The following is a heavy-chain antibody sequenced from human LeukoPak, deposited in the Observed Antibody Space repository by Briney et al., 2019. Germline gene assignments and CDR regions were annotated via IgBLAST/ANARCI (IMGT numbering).Heavy chain of an antibody. J-gene: IGHJ4*02. CDR2: IKQDGSTK. CDR3: ARDTDGSLDY. CDR1: GFTFTNSW. Sequence: GGSLRLSCAASGFTFTNSWMAWVRQAPGKGLEWVANIKQDGSTKHYTDSLKGRFTISRDNPKNSLYLQMNSLRADDTAVYYCARDTDGSLDYWGQGILVTVAS. D-gene: IGHD1-26*01. V-gene: IGHV3-7*01.